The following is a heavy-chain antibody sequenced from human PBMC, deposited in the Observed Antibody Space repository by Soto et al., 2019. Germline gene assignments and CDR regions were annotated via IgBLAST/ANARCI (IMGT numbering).Heavy chain of an antibody. CDR2: VYYSGSV. D-gene: IGHD2-21*02. V-gene: IGHV4-30-4*08. CDR3: AREDDGGDRDYYGLDV. CDR1: GGSISSDNYH. Sequence: QVQLQQSGPGLVKPSQTLSLTCTVSGGSISSDNYHWTWIRQPPGKGLEWIGYVYYSGSVFYNPSLTSRLSISVDTSKNQFSLKLTSVTAADTAVYFCAREDDGGDRDYYGLDVWGQGTTVTVSS. J-gene: IGHJ6*02.